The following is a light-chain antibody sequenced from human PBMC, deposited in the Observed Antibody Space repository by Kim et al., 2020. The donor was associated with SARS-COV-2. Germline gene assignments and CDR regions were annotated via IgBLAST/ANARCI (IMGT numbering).Light chain of an antibody. CDR1: SSDVGGYNY. V-gene: IGLV2-14*03. CDR3: SSYTSSSTLEVV. J-gene: IGLJ2*01. CDR2: DVS. Sequence: QSALTQPASVSGSPGQWITISCTGTSSDVGGYNYVSWYQQHPGKAPKLMIYDVSNRPSGVSNRFSGSKSGNTASLTISGLQAEDEADYYCSSYTSSSTLEVVFGGGTQLTVL.